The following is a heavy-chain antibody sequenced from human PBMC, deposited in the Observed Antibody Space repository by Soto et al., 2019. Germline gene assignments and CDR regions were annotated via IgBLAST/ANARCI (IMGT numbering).Heavy chain of an antibody. CDR1: RASMSRYY. CDR3: ATRPPGRWTGVFDY. CDR2: VYHSGTS. V-gene: IGHV4-59*12. Sequence: SETLSLTCTVSRASMSRYYWSWLRQPPGKRPEWIGHVYHSGTSSYNPSLETRVTISLDTSKSQFSLRLNSVTVSDTAVYYCATRPPGRWTGVFDYWSQGTLVT. J-gene: IGHJ4*02. D-gene: IGHD2-15*01.